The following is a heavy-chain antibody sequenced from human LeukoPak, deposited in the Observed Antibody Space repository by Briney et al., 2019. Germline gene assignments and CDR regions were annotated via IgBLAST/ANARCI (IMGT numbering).Heavy chain of an antibody. V-gene: IGHV3-23*01. J-gene: IGHJ3*02. Sequence: GVYLRLSCAASGFTFYSYGMSWVRQAPGKGLEWVSGTSSSGGTTYYADSVTGRFTITRDNSRNTVYLQMNSLRAEDTAVYYCAKDVKTLDAFDIWGQGTMVAVSS. CDR1: GFTFYSYG. CDR2: TSSSGGTT. CDR3: AKDVKTLDAFDI.